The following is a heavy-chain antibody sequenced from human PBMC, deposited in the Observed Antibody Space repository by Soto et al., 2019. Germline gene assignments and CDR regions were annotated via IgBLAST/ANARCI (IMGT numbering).Heavy chain of an antibody. V-gene: IGHV1-46*01. D-gene: IGHD2-15*01. CDR3: ARDRVDCRGGSCWRSVEVT. J-gene: IGHJ6*01. Sequence: SVKVSCKASGYTFTTYYMHWVRQAPGQGLEWMGIIDPSGGSTTYAQKFQGRVTMTRDTSTSTVYMELISLRSEDTAVYYCARDRVDCRGGSCWRSVEVTWG. CDR2: IDPSGGST. CDR1: GYTFTTYY.